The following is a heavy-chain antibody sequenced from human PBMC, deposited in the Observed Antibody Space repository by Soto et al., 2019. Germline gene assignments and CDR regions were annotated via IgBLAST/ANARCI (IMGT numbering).Heavy chain of an antibody. CDR3: ARENCRYCMDV. J-gene: IGHJ6*02. Sequence: QVQLVQSGAEVKKPGSSVKVSCTASGGTFRSYAISWVRQAPGQGLEWMGGIIAIFGTADYAQKFQGRVTITAVESTRTANMDVGSLGSEDTVVYYCARENCRYCMDVWGQGTTVTFSS. V-gene: IGHV1-69*01. CDR1: GGTFRSYA. CDR2: IIAIFGTA. D-gene: IGHD1-1*01.